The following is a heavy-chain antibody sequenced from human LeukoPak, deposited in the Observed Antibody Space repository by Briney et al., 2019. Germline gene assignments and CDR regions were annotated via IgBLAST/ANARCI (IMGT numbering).Heavy chain of an antibody. CDR1: GFTFSSYS. Sequence: KSGGSLRLSCAASGFTFSSYSMNWVRQAPGKGLEWVSSISSSSSYIYYADSVKGRFTISRDNAKNSLYLQMNSLRAEDTAVYYCARVGMVRGVIDWFDPWGQGTLVTVSS. J-gene: IGHJ5*02. CDR2: ISSSSSYI. D-gene: IGHD3-10*01. CDR3: ARVGMVRGVIDWFDP. V-gene: IGHV3-21*01.